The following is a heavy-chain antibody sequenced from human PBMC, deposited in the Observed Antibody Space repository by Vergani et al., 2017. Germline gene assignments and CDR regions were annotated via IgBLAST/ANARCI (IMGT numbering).Heavy chain of an antibody. Sequence: QVQLVQSGAEVKKPGSSVKVSCKASGGTFSSYTISWVRQAPGQGLEWMGRIIPILGIANYAQKFQGRVTITADKSTSTAYMELSSLRSEDTAVYYCARVVSRGILTKLAWFDPWGQGTLVTVSS. CDR1: GGTFSSYT. CDR3: ARVVSRGILTKLAWFDP. V-gene: IGHV1-69*02. D-gene: IGHD3-9*01. CDR2: IIPILGIA. J-gene: IGHJ5*02.